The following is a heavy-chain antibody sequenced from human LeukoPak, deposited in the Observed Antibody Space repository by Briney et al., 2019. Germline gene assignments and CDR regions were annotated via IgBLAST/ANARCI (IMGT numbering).Heavy chain of an antibody. D-gene: IGHD6-13*01. V-gene: IGHV3-30*04. CDR1: GFTFSSSA. J-gene: IGHJ5*02. CDR2: ISFDGSNK. Sequence: GGSLRLSCAASGFTFSSSAIRWVRQAPGKGLEWVALISFDGSNKYYADSVKGRSTISRDNSKNTVYLEMNSLRAEDTAVYFCARASSSSTLAWFDPWGQGTLVTVSS. CDR3: ARASSSSTLAWFDP.